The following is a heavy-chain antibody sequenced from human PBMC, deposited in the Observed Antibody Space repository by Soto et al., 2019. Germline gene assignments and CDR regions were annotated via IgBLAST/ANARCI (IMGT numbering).Heavy chain of an antibody. J-gene: IGHJ4*02. CDR3: AKNQERELPRVIDF. CDR1: GLTFSNYA. Sequence: GVSLRLSCATSGLTFSNYAMSWVRQAPGGGLEWVSSMSGSSSTTYYADSVRGRFTISRDRSKNTLYLQMSSLRAEDTALYYCAKNQERELPRVIDFWGQGTLVTVSS. V-gene: IGHV3-23*01. CDR2: MSGSSSTT. D-gene: IGHD1-7*01.